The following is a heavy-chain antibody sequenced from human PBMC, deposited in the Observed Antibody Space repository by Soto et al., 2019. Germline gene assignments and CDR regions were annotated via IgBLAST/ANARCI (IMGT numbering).Heavy chain of an antibody. V-gene: IGHV2-5*01. Sequence: ESGPTLVNPTQTLTLTCTFSGFSFTTAGVAVGWIRQTPGGALEWLTLIYYNDDRRFSPSLKTRLTITGDTSKNQVVLSLTNVDLGDTATYFCAHSDGGYEIIYFDFWGQGIPVTVSS. D-gene: IGHD5-12*01. J-gene: IGHJ4*02. CDR1: GFSFTTAGVA. CDR2: IYYNDDR. CDR3: AHSDGGYEIIYFDF.